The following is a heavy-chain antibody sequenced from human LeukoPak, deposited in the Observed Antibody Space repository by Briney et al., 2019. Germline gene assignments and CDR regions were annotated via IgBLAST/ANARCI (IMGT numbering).Heavy chain of an antibody. CDR1: GGSISSSSYY. CDR2: VFYSGST. J-gene: IGHJ4*02. V-gene: IGHV4-39*07. CDR3: ARLGGPAAVDY. Sequence: SETLSLSCTVSGGSISSSSYYWGWVRQPPGKGLEWIGNVFYSGSTHYNPSLKSRVTISIDSSKNQFSLKLSSVTAADTAVYYCARLGGPAAVDYWGQGTLVTVSS. D-gene: IGHD2-2*01.